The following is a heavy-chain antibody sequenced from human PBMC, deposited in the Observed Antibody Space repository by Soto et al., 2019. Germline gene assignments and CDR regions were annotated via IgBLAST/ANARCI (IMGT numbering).Heavy chain of an antibody. CDR1: GFTLSYYW. V-gene: IGHV3-74*01. CDR3: ARGDRGAFDL. Sequence: GGSLRLSCAASGFTLSYYWMHWVRQAPGQGLVWVSRIHSDGSSTTYADSVKCRFTISRDNAKNTLYLQMNSLRAEDTAVYYCARGDRGAFDLWGQGTMVTVSS. D-gene: IGHD2-21*02. J-gene: IGHJ3*01. CDR2: IHSDGSST.